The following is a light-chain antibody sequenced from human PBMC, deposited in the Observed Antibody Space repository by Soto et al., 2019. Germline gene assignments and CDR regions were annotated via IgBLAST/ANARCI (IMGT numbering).Light chain of an antibody. J-gene: IGLJ2*01. V-gene: IGLV6-57*03. CDR3: QSYDSSNVV. CDR1: SGSIASNY. Sequence: NFMLTQPHSVSESPGKTVTISCTRSSGSIASNYVQWYQQRPGSAPTTVIYEDNQRPSGVPDRFSGSIDSSSKSASLTISGLKTEDEADYYCQSYDSSNVVFGGGTKLNVL. CDR2: EDN.